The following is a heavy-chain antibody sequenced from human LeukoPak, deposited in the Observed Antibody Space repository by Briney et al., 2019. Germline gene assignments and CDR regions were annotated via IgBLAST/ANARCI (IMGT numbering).Heavy chain of an antibody. CDR3: ARALWFGELY. V-gene: IGHV4-34*01. Sequence: SETLSLTCAVYGGSFSGYYWSWIRQPPGKGLEWIGEINHSGSTNYNPSLKSRVTISVDTSKNQFSLKLSSVTAADTAVYYCARALWFGELYWGQGTLVTVSS. D-gene: IGHD3-10*01. CDR1: GGSFSGYY. CDR2: INHSGST. J-gene: IGHJ4*02.